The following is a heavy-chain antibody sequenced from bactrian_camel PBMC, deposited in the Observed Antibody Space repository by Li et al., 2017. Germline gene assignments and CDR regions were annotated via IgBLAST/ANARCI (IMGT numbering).Heavy chain of an antibody. J-gene: IGHJ4*01. D-gene: IGHD6*01. CDR2: ISTDGTT. CDR1: GATWRNNC. CDR3: KTFRYCGSWLRDGS. Sequence: HVQLVESGGGLVQPGGSLRLSCAVSGATWRNNCMGWYRQAAGKQRERVSSISTDGTTSYTDSVKGRFTISKDKAKDTVYLQMNSLKPEDTAMYSCKTFRYCGSWLRDGSWGQGTQVTVS. V-gene: IGHV3S53*01.